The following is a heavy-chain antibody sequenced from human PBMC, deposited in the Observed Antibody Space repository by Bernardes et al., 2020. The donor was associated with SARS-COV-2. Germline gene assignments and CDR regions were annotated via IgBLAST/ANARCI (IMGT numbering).Heavy chain of an antibody. V-gene: IGHV3-74*01. Sequence: GGSLRLFCAASGFTFSSDCMHWVRQAPGKGLVWVSRINSDGSSTSYADSVKGRFTISRDNAKNTLYLQMNSLRAEDTAVYYCARGGIHCSGGSCLFLHYYYYGMDVWGQGTTVTVSS. CDR1: GFTFSSDC. CDR3: ARGGIHCSGGSCLFLHYYYYGMDV. J-gene: IGHJ6*02. D-gene: IGHD2-15*01. CDR2: INSDGSST.